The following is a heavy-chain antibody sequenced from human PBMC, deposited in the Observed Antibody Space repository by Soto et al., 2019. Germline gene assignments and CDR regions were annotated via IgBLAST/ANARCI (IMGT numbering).Heavy chain of an antibody. J-gene: IGHJ5*02. V-gene: IGHV4-31*03. CDR1: GGSISSCGYY. Sequence: SETLSLTCTVSGGSISSCGYYWSWIRQHPGKGLEWIGYIYYSGSTYYNPSLKSRVTISVDTSKNQFSLKLSSVTAADTAVYYCARVVIAAAGRNNWFDXWGQGTLVTVSS. CDR2: IYYSGST. CDR3: ARVVIAAAGRNNWFDX. D-gene: IGHD6-13*01.